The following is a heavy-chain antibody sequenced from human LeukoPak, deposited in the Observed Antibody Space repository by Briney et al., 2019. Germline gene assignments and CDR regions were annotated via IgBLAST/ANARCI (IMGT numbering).Heavy chain of an antibody. Sequence: GGSLRLSCAASGFTFSSYAMSWVRQAPGKGLEWVSAISGSGGSTYYADSVKGRFTISRDNSKNTLYLQMNSLRAEDTAVYYCAIDTLQVGATNFDYWGQGTLVTVSS. J-gene: IGHJ4*02. CDR3: AIDTLQVGATNFDY. V-gene: IGHV3-23*01. CDR2: ISGSGGST. CDR1: GFTFSSYA. D-gene: IGHD1-26*01.